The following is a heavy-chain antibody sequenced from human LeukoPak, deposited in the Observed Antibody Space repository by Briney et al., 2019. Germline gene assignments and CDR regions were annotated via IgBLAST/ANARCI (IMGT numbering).Heavy chain of an antibody. V-gene: IGHV1-46*01. CDR2: INPSGGST. CDR1: GYTFTSYY. Sequence: GASVKVSCKASGYTFTSYYMHWVRQAPGQGLEWMGIINPSGGSTSYAQKFQGRVTMTRDTSTSTVYMELSSLRSEDTAVYYCARARGTYCSSTSCWFDPWGQGTLVTVSS. J-gene: IGHJ5*02. CDR3: ARARGTYCSSTSCWFDP. D-gene: IGHD2-2*01.